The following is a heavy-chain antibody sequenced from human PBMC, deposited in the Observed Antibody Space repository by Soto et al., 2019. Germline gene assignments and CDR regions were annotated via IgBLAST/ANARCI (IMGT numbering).Heavy chain of an antibody. D-gene: IGHD2-2*01. V-gene: IGHV4-59*01. CDR3: ARGGYQLLWRDYYYYGMDV. Sequence: SETLSLTCAVSGYSISSYYYWGWIRQPPGKGLEWIGYIYYSGSTNYNPSLKSRVTISVDTSKNQFSLKLSSVTAADTAVYYCARGGYQLLWRDYYYYGMDVWGQGTTVTVSS. J-gene: IGHJ6*02. CDR1: GYSISSYYY. CDR2: IYYSGST.